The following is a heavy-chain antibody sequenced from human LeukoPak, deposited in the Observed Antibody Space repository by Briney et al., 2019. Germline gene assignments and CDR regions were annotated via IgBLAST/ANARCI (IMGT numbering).Heavy chain of an antibody. Sequence: SETLSLTCAVYGGSFSGYNWSWFRQPPGKGLEWIGEINHSGSTNYNPSLKSRVTISVDTSKNQFSLKLSSVTAADTAVYYCAKSSPRYYDYYMDVWGKGTTVTAPS. J-gene: IGHJ6*03. CDR1: GGSFSGYN. V-gene: IGHV4-34*01. D-gene: IGHD6-13*01. CDR3: AKSSPRYYDYYMDV. CDR2: INHSGST.